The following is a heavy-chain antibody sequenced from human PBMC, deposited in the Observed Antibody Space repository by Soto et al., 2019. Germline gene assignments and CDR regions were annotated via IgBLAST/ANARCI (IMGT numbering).Heavy chain of an antibody. V-gene: IGHV3-33*01. Sequence: QVQLVESGGGVVQPGRSLRLSCAVSGFTYSSYGMHWVRQAPGKGLEWVAVIWYDGSNKYYADSVKGRFIISRDDSKNTLSLQMNSLRAEDPAVYYCARDSAWLFDSWGQGTLVTVSS. CDR1: GFTYSSYG. D-gene: IGHD5-12*01. J-gene: IGHJ4*02. CDR2: IWYDGSNK. CDR3: ARDSAWLFDS.